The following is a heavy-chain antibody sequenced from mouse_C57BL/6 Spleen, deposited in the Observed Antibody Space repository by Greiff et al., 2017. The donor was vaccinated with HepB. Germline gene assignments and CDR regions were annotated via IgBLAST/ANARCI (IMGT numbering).Heavy chain of an antibody. V-gene: IGHV1-69*01. CDR3: ARDLSGYYAMDY. D-gene: IGHD6-1*01. J-gene: IGHJ4*01. CDR1: GYTFTSYW. CDR2: IDPSDSYT. Sequence: VQLQQPGAELVMPGASVKLSCKASGYTFTSYWMHWVKQRPGQGLEWIGEIDPSDSYTNYNQKFKGKSTLTVDKSSSTAYMQLSSLTSEDSAVYYCARDLSGYYAMDYWGQGTSVTVSS.